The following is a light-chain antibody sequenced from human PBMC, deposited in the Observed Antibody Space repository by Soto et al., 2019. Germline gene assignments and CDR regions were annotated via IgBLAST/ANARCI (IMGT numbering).Light chain of an antibody. J-gene: IGLJ1*01. V-gene: IGLV2-14*03. CDR3: SAYSGITTLGV. CDR2: DVS. CDR1: SSDVGAYDY. Sequence: QSALTQPASVSGSPGQSITISCTGTSSDVGAYDYVSWYQQHPGTAPTLIIYDVSHRPSGVSDRFSGSKSGNTASLTISGLQAEDEANYYCSAYSGITTLGVFGTRTKVTVL.